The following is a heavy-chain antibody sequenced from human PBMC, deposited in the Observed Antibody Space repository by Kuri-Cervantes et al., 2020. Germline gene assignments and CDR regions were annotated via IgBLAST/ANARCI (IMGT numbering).Heavy chain of an antibody. CDR3: AKDEGEMDV. CDR1: GFTFGDYA. Sequence: GGSLRLSCTASGFTFGDYAMSWVRQAPGKGLEWVGFIRSKAYGGTTEYAASVKGRFTISRDDSKSIAYLQMNSLRVEDTAVYYCAKDEGEMDVWGQGTTVTVSS. J-gene: IGHJ6*02. V-gene: IGHV3-49*04. CDR2: IRSKAYGGTT. D-gene: IGHD3-16*01.